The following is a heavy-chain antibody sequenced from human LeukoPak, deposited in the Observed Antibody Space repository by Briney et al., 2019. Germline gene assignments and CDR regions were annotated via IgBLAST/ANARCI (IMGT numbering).Heavy chain of an antibody. J-gene: IGHJ6*02. CDR2: ISSSGSTI. V-gene: IGHV3-48*03. D-gene: IGHD2-8*01. CDR1: GFTFSSYE. CDR3: VRGSESIVLMVYAHYYYYGMDV. Sequence: GGSLRLSCAASGFTFSSYEMNWVRQAPGKGLEWVSYISSSGSTIYYADSVKGRFTISRDNAKNSLYLQMNSLRAEDTAVYYCVRGSESIVLMVYAHYYYYGMDVWGQGTTVTVSS.